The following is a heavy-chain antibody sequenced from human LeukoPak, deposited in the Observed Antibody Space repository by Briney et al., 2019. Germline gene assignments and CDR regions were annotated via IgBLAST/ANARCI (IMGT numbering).Heavy chain of an antibody. Sequence: GGSLRLSCAASGFTFSDYYMSWIRQAPGKGLEWVSYISSSGSTIYYADSVKGRFTISRDNSKNTLYLQMNSLRAEDTAVYYCARDPLQSYYFDYWGQGTLVTASS. CDR2: ISSSGSTI. CDR1: GFTFSDYY. CDR3: ARDPLQSYYFDY. V-gene: IGHV3-11*04. J-gene: IGHJ4*02. D-gene: IGHD4-11*01.